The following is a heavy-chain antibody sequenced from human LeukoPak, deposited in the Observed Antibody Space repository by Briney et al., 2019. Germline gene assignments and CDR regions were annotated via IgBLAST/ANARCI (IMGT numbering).Heavy chain of an antibody. CDR2: ISSSSSYI. D-gene: IGHD3-22*01. Sequence: PGGSLRLSCAASGFTFSSYSMNWVRQAPGKGLEWVSSISSSSSYIYYADSVKGRFTISRDNAKNSLYLQMNSLRAEDTAVYYCARRYYDSSGYYDGSFDYWGQGTLVTVSS. CDR1: GFTFSSYS. CDR3: ARRYYDSSGYYDGSFDY. V-gene: IGHV3-21*01. J-gene: IGHJ4*02.